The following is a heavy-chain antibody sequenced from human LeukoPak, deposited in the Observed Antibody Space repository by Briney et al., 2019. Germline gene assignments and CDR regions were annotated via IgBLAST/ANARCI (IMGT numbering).Heavy chain of an antibody. J-gene: IGHJ4*02. D-gene: IGHD6-19*01. Sequence: GQPLHISCPTSGYSFTNYWIGWARQIPGKGMEWMGIIYPGCSDSRYIPSFHGQVTIQADQSGSTAYLQWSSLRASDTAIYYCARASTDNAGWHRGSFDYWGQGTLVTVSS. V-gene: IGHV5-51*01. CDR1: GYSFTNYW. CDR3: ARASTDNAGWHRGSFDY. CDR2: IYPGCSDS.